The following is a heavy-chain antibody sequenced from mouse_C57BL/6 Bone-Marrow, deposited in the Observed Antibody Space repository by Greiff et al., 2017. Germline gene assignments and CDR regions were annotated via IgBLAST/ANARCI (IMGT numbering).Heavy chain of an antibody. J-gene: IGHJ4*01. Sequence: EVQLQQSGPELVKPGASVKISCKASGYSFTDYNMNWVKQSNGRSLEWIGVINPNCGTTSYNQKFKGKATLTVDQSSSTAYMQLNSLTSEDSAVYYCGGSFTTVVADYYAMDYWGQGTSVTVSS. CDR3: GGSFTTVVADYYAMDY. V-gene: IGHV1-39*01. CDR2: INPNCGTT. CDR1: GYSFTDYN. D-gene: IGHD1-1*01.